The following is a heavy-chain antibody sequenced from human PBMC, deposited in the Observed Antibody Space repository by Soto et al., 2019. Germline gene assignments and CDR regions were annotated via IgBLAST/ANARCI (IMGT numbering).Heavy chain of an antibody. D-gene: IGHD1-26*01. CDR2: IWYDGSNK. CDR1: GFTFSSYG. J-gene: IGHJ3*02. V-gene: IGHV3-33*01. CDR3: ARDRRSGSYYQAFDI. Sequence: GGSLRLSCAASGFTFSSYGMHWVRQAPGKGLEWVAVIWYDGSNKYYADSVKGRFTISRDNSKNTLYLQMNSLRAEDTAVYYCARDRRSGSYYQAFDIWGQGTMVTVSS.